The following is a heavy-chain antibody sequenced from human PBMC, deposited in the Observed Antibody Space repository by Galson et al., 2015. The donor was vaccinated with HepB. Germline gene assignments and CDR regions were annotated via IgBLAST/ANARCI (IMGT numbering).Heavy chain of an antibody. V-gene: IGHV4-31*03. CDR1: GGSISSGGYY. CDR2: IYYSGST. Sequence: LSLTCTVSGGSISSGGYYWSWIRQHPGKGLEWIGYIYYSGSTYYNPSLKSRVTISVDTSKNQFSLKLSSVTAADTAVYYCARASFWGSGYRTRDAFDIWGQGTMVTVSS. J-gene: IGHJ3*02. CDR3: ARASFWGSGYRTRDAFDI. D-gene: IGHD3-22*01.